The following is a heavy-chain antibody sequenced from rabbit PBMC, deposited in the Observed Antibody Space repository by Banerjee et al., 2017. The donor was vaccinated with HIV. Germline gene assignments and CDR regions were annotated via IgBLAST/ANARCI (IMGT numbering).Heavy chain of an antibody. Sequence: QEQLEESGGDLVKPEGSLTLSCTASGFSFSNKYVMCWVRQAPVKGLEWIACINTNSGNAVYASWSKGQFTIFKTSWTTVPLQMASLTAAYTATYFCARHIAGSSYGDYFNLWGQGTLVTVS. D-gene: IGHD8-1*01. CDR3: ARHIAGSSYGDYFNL. CDR1: GFSFSNKYV. V-gene: IGHV1S45*01. J-gene: IGHJ4*01. CDR2: INTNSGNA.